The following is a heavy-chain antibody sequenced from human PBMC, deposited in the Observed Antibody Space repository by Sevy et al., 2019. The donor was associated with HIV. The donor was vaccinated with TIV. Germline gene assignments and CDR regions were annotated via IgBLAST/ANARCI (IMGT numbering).Heavy chain of an antibody. J-gene: IGHJ4*02. CDR2: TYYRSKWYN. V-gene: IGHV6-1*01. CDR1: GDSVSSNSAA. CDR3: ALSLAANYYDSSGYYGY. D-gene: IGHD3-22*01. Sequence: SQTLSLTCAISGDSVSSNSAAWNWIRQSPSRGLEWLGRTYYRSKWYNDYAVSVKSRITINPDTSKNQFSLQLNSVTPEDTAVYYYALSLAANYYDSSGYYGYWGQGTLVTVSS.